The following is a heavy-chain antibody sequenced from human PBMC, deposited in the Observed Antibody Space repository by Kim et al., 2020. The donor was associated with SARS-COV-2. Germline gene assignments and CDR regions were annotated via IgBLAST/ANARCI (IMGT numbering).Heavy chain of an antibody. D-gene: IGHD3-10*01. CDR2: ISYDGSNK. CDR3: AKDPGRGVIIPVYYFDY. J-gene: IGHJ4*02. CDR1: GFTFSSYG. V-gene: IGHV3-30*18. Sequence: GGSLRLSCAASGFTFSSYGMHWVRQAPGKGLEWVAVISYDGSNKYYADSVKGRFTISRDNSKNTLYLQMNSLRAEDTAVYYCAKDPGRGVIIPVYYFDYCGQGTLVTVSS.